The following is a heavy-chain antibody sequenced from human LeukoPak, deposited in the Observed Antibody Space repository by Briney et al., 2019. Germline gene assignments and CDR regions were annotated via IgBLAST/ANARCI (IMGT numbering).Heavy chain of an antibody. CDR2: INPNSGGT. D-gene: IGHD7-27*01. CDR1: GYTFTSYD. CDR3: AREVSGDPGGY. V-gene: IGHV1-2*06. J-gene: IGHJ4*02. Sequence: GASVKVSCKASGYTFTSYDINWVRQATGQGLEWMGRINPNSGGTNYAQKFQGRVSMTRDTSISTAYMELSRLRSDDTAVYFCAREVSGDPGGYWGQGTLVTVSS.